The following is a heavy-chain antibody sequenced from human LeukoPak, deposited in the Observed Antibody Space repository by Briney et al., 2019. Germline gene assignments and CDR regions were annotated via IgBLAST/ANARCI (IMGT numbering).Heavy chain of an antibody. V-gene: IGHV3-73*01. CDR2: IRSKANSYAT. J-gene: IGHJ4*02. D-gene: IGHD5-18*01. CDR3: TSPTAMVID. CDR1: GFTFSGSA. Sequence: GGSLKLSCAASGFTFSGSAMHWVRQASGKGLEWVGRIRSKANSYATAYAASVKGRFPISRDDSKNTAYLQMNSLKTEDTAVYYCTSPTAMVIDWGQGTLVTVSS.